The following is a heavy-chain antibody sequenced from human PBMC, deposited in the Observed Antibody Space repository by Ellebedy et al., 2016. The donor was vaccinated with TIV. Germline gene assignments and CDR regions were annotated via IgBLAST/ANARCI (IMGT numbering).Heavy chain of an antibody. J-gene: IGHJ4*02. V-gene: IGHV4-59*01. CDR3: ARGASGWFFDN. Sequence: MPSETLSLTCTVSGGSIRTSPWSWIRQPPGKGLEGSGSLYHTGITNYNPSLKSRVTMSVDVSKSQFSLNLGSVIAADTAIYYCARGASGWFFDNWGQGTLVTVSS. CDR2: LYHTGIT. D-gene: IGHD6-19*01. CDR1: GGSIRTSP.